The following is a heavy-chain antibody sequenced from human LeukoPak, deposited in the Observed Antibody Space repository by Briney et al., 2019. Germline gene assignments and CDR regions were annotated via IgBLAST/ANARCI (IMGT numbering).Heavy chain of an antibody. J-gene: IGHJ4*02. CDR2: INHSGST. Sequence: SETLSLTCAVYGGSFSGYYWSWIRQPPGKGLEWIGEINHSGSTNYNPSLKSRVTISVDTSKNQFSLKLSSVTAADTAVYYCARSLAPRLRGYSGYDPPDFDYWGQGTLVTVSS. CDR1: GGSFSGYY. V-gene: IGHV4-34*01. D-gene: IGHD5-12*01. CDR3: ARSLAPRLRGYSGYDPPDFDY.